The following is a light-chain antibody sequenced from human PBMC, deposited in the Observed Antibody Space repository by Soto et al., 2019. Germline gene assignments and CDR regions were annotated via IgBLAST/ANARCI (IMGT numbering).Light chain of an antibody. CDR1: QSVSSSY. CDR2: GAS. CDR3: QQYCSTSYT. Sequence: EIVLTQSPGTLSLSPGERATLSCRASQSVSSSYLAWYQQKPGQAPRLLIYGASCRATGIPDRFRGSGSETDFTLTISRLEPEDFAVYYCQQYCSTSYTFGQWTKLEIQ. J-gene: IGKJ2*01. V-gene: IGKV3-20*01.